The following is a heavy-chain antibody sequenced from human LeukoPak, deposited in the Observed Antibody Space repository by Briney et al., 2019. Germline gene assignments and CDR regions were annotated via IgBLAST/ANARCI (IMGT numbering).Heavy chain of an antibody. CDR3: AKGTDILTGPPFDY. D-gene: IGHD3-9*01. CDR2: ISGSGGST. CDR1: GFTFSSCA. V-gene: IGHV3-23*01. Sequence: PGGSLRLSCAASGFTFSSCAMSWVRQAPGKGLEWVSAISGSGGSTYYADSVKGRFTISRDNSKNTLYLQMNSLRAEDTAVYYCAKGTDILTGPPFDYWGQGTLVTVSS. J-gene: IGHJ4*02.